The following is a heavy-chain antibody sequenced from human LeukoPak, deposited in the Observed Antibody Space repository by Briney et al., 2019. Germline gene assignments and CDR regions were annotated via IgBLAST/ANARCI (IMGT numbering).Heavy chain of an antibody. Sequence: ASVKVSCKASGYTFTSYGISWVRQAPGQGLEWMGWISAYNGNTNYAQKLQGRVTMTTDTSTSTAYMELRSLRSDDTAVYYCARDGSGYDFGYYFDYWGQGALVTVSS. J-gene: IGHJ4*02. V-gene: IGHV1-18*01. CDR3: ARDGSGYDFGYYFDY. CDR2: ISAYNGNT. CDR1: GYTFTSYG. D-gene: IGHD5-12*01.